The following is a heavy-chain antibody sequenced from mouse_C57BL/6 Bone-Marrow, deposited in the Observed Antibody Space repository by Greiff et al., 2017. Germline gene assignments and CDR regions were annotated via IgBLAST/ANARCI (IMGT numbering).Heavy chain of an antibody. Sequence: QVQLQQSGAELVRPGTSVKVSCKASGYAFTNYLIEWVKQRPGQGLEWIGVINTGSGGPPYNEKFKGKATLTADKSSSTSYLQLSSLASEDAAVYFGTREGVVVYAMDYWGQGTSVTVSS. CDR1: GYAFTNYL. D-gene: IGHD1-1*01. V-gene: IGHV1-54*01. J-gene: IGHJ4*01. CDR3: TREGVVVYAMDY. CDR2: INTGSGGP.